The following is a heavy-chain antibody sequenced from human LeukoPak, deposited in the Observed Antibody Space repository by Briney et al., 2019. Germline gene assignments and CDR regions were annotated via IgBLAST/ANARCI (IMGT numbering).Heavy chain of an antibody. CDR2: ITGSGDSGDRT. Sequence: PGGSLRLSCAASGFTFSSYAMSWVRQAPGKGLEWVSAITGSGDSGDRTYYADSVKGRFTISRDNSKNTLYLQTNSLRAEDTAVYYCAKDLWLTVTTYALDYWGQGTLVTVSS. J-gene: IGHJ4*02. CDR1: GFTFSSYA. CDR3: AKDLWLTVTTYALDY. V-gene: IGHV3-23*01. D-gene: IGHD4-11*01.